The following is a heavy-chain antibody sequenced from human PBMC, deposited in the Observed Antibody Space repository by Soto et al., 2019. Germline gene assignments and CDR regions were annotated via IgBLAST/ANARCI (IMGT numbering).Heavy chain of an antibody. D-gene: IGHD3-22*01. CDR2: IRSKAYGGTT. CDR3: TTNYYDSSGYDNWFDP. J-gene: IGHJ5*02. V-gene: IGHV3-49*03. Sequence: LSLTCAVYGGSFSGYYWSWIRQPPGKVLEWVGFIRSKAYGGTTEYAASVKGRFTISRDDSKSIAYLQMNSLKTEDTAVYYCTTNYYDSSGYDNWFDPCGQGTLVTVS. CDR1: GGSFSGYY.